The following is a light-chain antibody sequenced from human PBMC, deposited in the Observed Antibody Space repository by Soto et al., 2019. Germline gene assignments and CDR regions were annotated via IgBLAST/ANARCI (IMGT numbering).Light chain of an antibody. CDR2: DTN. CDR1: TGTVTSGHY. V-gene: IGLV7-46*01. J-gene: IGLJ3*02. Sequence: QTVVTQEPSLTVSPGGTVTLTCGSSTGTVTSGHYPYWFQQKPGQAPRTLMYDTNNKHSWTPARFSGSLLGGKAALTLSGAQPEDEAEYSCSLYYSGAWVFGGGTQLTVL. CDR3: SLYYSGAWV.